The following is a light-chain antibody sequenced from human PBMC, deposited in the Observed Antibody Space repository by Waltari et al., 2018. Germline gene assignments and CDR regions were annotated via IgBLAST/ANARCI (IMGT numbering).Light chain of an antibody. CDR2: GAS. V-gene: IGKV1-39*01. CDR1: QNIRTY. J-gene: IGKJ2*01. Sequence: DIQMTQAPSSLSASIGDRVTITCRASQNIRTYLSWYQQKPGQAPKLLIYGASTLQRGVPSRFTGSGSGTVFTLTITSLQPEDFATYYCLQSSNVPRTFGPGARLEI. CDR3: LQSSNVPRT.